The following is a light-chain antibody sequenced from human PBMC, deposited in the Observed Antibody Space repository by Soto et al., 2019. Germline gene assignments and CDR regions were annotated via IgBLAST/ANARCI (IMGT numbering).Light chain of an antibody. V-gene: IGLV2-14*01. CDR2: EVT. CDR3: SSFTSRFTFNYI. J-gene: IGLJ1*01. CDR1: SSDVGGYNY. Sequence: QSVLTQAASVSGSPGQSITISCTGTSSDVGGYNYVSWYQQHPGKAPKIIIYEVTNRPSGVSNRFSGSKSGNTASLTISGLQAEDDADYYCSSFTSRFTFNYIFGTGTKVTVL.